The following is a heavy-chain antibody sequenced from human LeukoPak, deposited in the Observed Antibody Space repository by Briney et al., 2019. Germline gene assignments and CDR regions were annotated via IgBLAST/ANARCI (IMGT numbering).Heavy chain of an antibody. Sequence: EPGGSLRLSCAASGFTFSSYSMNWVRQAPGKGLEWVSSISSSSSYIYYADSVKGRFTISRDNAKNSLYLQMNSLRAEDAAVYYCARGAYSSSWYDPWGQGTLVTVSS. D-gene: IGHD6-13*01. CDR3: ARGAYSSSWYDP. CDR2: ISSSSSYI. CDR1: GFTFSSYS. J-gene: IGHJ5*02. V-gene: IGHV3-21*01.